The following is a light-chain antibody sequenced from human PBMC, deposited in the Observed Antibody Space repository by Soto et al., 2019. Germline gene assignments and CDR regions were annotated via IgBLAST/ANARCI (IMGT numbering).Light chain of an antibody. CDR1: SSDVGGYNS. CDR2: GVS. J-gene: IGLJ2*01. CDR3: LSHSGSNSRVL. V-gene: IGLV2-8*01. Sequence: QSALTQPPSASGSPGQSVTISCTGTSSDVGGYNSVSWYQQHPGKAPKVMIYGVSTRPSGVPDRFSGSKSGNTASLTVSGLQADDEADYYCLSHSGSNSRVLFGGGNQL.